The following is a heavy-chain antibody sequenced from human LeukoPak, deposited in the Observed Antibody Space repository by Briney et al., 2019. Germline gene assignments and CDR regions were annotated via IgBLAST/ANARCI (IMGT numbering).Heavy chain of an antibody. Sequence: PSETLSLTCPVYGGSFSGYYWSWIRQPPGKGLEWIGEINHSGSTNYNPSLKSRVTISVDTSKNQFSLKLSSVTAADTAVYYCARGLADWGQGTLVTVSS. J-gene: IGHJ4*02. D-gene: IGHD6-19*01. CDR3: ARGLAD. CDR1: GGSFSGYY. CDR2: INHSGST. V-gene: IGHV4-34*01.